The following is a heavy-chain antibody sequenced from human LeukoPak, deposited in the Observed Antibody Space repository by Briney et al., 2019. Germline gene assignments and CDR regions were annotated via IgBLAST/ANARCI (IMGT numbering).Heavy chain of an antibody. CDR1: GFTFSSYA. CDR2: VSGSGDST. Sequence: TGGSLRLSCAASGFTFSSYAMSWVRQAPGKGLEWVSAVSGSGDSTYYADSVKGRFTISRDNSKNTLYLQMNSLRSEDSAVYYCVADYGELDGGLHYGMDVWGQGTTVTVSS. CDR3: VADYGELDGGLHYGMDV. D-gene: IGHD4-17*01. J-gene: IGHJ6*02. V-gene: IGHV3-23*01.